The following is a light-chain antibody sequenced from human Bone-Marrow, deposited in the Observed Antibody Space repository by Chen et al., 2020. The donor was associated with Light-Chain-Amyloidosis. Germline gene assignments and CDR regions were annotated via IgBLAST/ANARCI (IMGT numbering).Light chain of an antibody. J-gene: IGLJ3*02. CDR3: SSYTSSSTLE. V-gene: IGLV2-14*01. CDR2: DVS. Sequence: SALTQPASVSGSPGQSLTISCTGTSSDVGGYNFVSWYQQHPGKAPKLMIYDVSNRPSGVSNRFSGSKSGNTASLTISGLQAEDEADYYCSSYTSSSTLEFGGGTKLTVL. CDR1: SSDVGGYNF.